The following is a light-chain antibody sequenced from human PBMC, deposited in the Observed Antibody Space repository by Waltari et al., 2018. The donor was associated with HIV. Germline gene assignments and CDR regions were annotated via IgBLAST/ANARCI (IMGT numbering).Light chain of an antibody. CDR2: KDN. V-gene: IGLV3-25*03. CDR3: LSTDITGTSYV. J-gene: IGLJ1*01. CDR1: VFPKQS. Sequence: SFDLTQPLSMSVSPGQTARITCSGDVFPKQSVNWYQQRAGQPPVLLIYKDNERPSGIPERFSGSSSGTTVTLTISGVQAEDEADYYCLSTDITGTSYVFGSGTKVTVI.